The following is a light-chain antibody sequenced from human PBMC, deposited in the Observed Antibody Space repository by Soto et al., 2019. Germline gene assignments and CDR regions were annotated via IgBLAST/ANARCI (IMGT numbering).Light chain of an antibody. Sequence: QSVLTQPASVSGSPGQSITISCTGTSSDVGGYDYVSWYQHHPGKAPKLMIYEVSSRPSGVSNRFSGSKSGNTASLTISGLQAEDEADYYCNSYTSSSTLVVFGGGTKVTVL. CDR3: NSYTSSSTLVV. V-gene: IGLV2-14*01. J-gene: IGLJ2*01. CDR2: EVS. CDR1: SSDVGGYDY.